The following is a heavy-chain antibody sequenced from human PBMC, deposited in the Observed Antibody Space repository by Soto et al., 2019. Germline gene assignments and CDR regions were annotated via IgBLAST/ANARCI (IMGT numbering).Heavy chain of an antibody. Sequence: SQTLSLPCTVSGGCVSSGNYYFSWIRQPPGKGLEWIGYIYYSGSTYYNPSLKSRVTISVDTSKNQFSLKLSSVTAADTAVYYCARQGIFGVMVGWFAPGGQETLVTV. D-gene: IGHD3-3*01. CDR2: IYYSGST. CDR1: GGCVSSGNYY. CDR3: ARQGIFGVMVGWFAP. V-gene: IGHV4-39*01. J-gene: IGHJ5*02.